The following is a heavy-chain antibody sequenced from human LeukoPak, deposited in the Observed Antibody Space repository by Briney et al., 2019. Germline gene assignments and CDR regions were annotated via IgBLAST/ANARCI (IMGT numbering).Heavy chain of an antibody. CDR1: GGTFSSYA. J-gene: IGHJ4*02. CDR2: FDPEDGET. V-gene: IGHV1-24*01. CDR3: ATDALGDYDFDY. D-gene: IGHD4-17*01. Sequence: GSSVKVSCKASGGTFSSYAISWVRQAPGKGLEWMGGFDPEDGETIYAQKFQGRVTMTEDTPTDTAYMELSSLRSEDTAVYYCATDALGDYDFDYWGQGTLVTVSS.